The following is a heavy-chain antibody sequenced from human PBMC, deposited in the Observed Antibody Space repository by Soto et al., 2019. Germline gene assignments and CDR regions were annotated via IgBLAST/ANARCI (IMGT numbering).Heavy chain of an antibody. V-gene: IGHV3-33*01. Sequence: QVQLVESGGGVVQPGRSLRLSCEASGFTFSSYGMHWVRQAPGKGLEWVAVIWYDGSNKYYADSVKGRFTISRDNSKNTLYLQMSSLRAEDTAVYYCASEYCSGGSCYYYGMDVWGQGTTVTVSS. J-gene: IGHJ6*02. CDR3: ASEYCSGGSCYYYGMDV. D-gene: IGHD2-15*01. CDR2: IWYDGSNK. CDR1: GFTFSSYG.